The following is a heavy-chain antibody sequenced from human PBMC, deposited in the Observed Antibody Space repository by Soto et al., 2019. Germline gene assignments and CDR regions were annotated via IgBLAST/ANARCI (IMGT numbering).Heavy chain of an antibody. J-gene: IGHJ6*02. CDR1: GYSFTSYW. D-gene: IGHD3-3*01. CDR3: ARLNRITIFGVVISHGMDV. CDR2: IYPGDSDT. Sequence: EVQLVQSGAEVKKPGESLQISCKGSGYSFTSYWIGWVRQMPGKGLEWMGIIYPGDSDTRYSPSFQGQVTISADKSISTAYLQWSSLKASDTAMYYCARLNRITIFGVVISHGMDVWGQGTTVTVSS. V-gene: IGHV5-51*01.